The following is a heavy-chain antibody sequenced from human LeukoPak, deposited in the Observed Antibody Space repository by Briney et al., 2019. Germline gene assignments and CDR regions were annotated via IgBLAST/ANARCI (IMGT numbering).Heavy chain of an antibody. J-gene: IGHJ6*02. Sequence: SETLSLTCTVSGGSISSYYWSWIRQPPGKGLEWIGYIYYSGNTNYNPSLKSRVTISVDTSKNQFPLKLSSVTAADTAVYYCAKGNDFWTDFPPYYYGMDVWGQGTTVTVSS. CDR2: IYYSGNT. V-gene: IGHV4-59*01. D-gene: IGHD3/OR15-3a*01. CDR1: GGSISSYY. CDR3: AKGNDFWTDFPPYYYGMDV.